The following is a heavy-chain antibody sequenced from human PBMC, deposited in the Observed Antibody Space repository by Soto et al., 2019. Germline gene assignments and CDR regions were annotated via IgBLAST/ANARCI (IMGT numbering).Heavy chain of an antibody. CDR3: TTGGNVATISHYYYYGMDV. J-gene: IGHJ6*02. Sequence: GGSLRLSCAASGFTFSNAWMNWVRQAPGKGLEWVGRIKSKTDGGTTDYAAPVKGRFTISRDDSKNTLYLQMNSLKTEDTAVYYCTTGGNVATISHYYYYGMDVWGQGTTVTVSS. D-gene: IGHD5-12*01. V-gene: IGHV3-15*07. CDR2: IKSKTDGGTT. CDR1: GFTFSNAW.